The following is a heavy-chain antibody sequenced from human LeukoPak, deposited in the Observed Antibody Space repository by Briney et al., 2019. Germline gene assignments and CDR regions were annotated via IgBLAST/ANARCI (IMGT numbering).Heavy chain of an antibody. V-gene: IGHV4-34*01. CDR1: GFSFSSHW. Sequence: GSLRLSCAASGFSFSSHWMNWVRQAPRKGLEWIGEVNHSGSTNYNPSLKSRVTISVDTSKNQCSLKLSSVTAADTAVYYCARGRAFDIWGQGTMVTVSS. J-gene: IGHJ3*02. CDR3: ARGRAFDI. CDR2: VNHSGST.